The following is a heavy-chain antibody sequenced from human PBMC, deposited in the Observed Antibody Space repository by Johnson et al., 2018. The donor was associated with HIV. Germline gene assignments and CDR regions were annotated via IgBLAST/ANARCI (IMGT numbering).Heavy chain of an antibody. CDR2: IPSLGDNT. Sequence: VQLVESGGGVVQPGESLRLSCAPSGFTFSRHPMHWVRQAPGKGLEHVATIPSLGDNTYYADSVKGRFTISIDNFKNMLYLQMGSLRPDDTAVYYCARRRDTLNIWQESFDVWGQGTVVTVSS. D-gene: IGHD5-18*01. CDR1: GFTFSRHP. CDR3: ARRRDTLNIWQESFDV. J-gene: IGHJ3*01. V-gene: IGHV3-64*07.